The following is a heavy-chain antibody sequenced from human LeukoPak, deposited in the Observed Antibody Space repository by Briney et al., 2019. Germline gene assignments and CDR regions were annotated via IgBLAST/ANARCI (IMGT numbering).Heavy chain of an antibody. CDR3: ARDRGSYQAGFDY. Sequence: PGGSLRLSCATSGFTFSGHSMSWVRQAPGKAMEWVAGITGSTGNTYHADSVKGRFTISRDNAKNSLYLQMNSLRAEDTAVYYCARDRGSYQAGFDYWGQGTLVTVSS. CDR1: GFTFSGHS. CDR2: ITGSTGNT. D-gene: IGHD1-26*01. V-gene: IGHV3-21*01. J-gene: IGHJ4*02.